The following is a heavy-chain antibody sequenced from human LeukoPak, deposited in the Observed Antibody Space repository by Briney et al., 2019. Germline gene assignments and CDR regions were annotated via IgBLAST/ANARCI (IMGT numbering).Heavy chain of an antibody. CDR3: ASKRITIFGVVIEN. CDR1: GGPFSGYY. Sequence: ETLSLTCAVYGGPFSGYYWSWIRQPPGKGLEWIGEINHSGSTNYNPSLKSRVTISVDTSKNQFSLKLSSVTAADTAVYYCASKRITIFGVVIENWGQGTLVTVSS. V-gene: IGHV4-34*01. J-gene: IGHJ4*02. D-gene: IGHD3-3*01. CDR2: INHSGST.